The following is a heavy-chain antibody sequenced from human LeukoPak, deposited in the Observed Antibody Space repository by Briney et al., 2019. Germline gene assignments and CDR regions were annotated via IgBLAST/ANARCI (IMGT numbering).Heavy chain of an antibody. CDR2: ISSSGSTI. CDR3: ARDSHRGWYAGIGY. CDR1: GFTFSSYE. V-gene: IGHV3-48*03. D-gene: IGHD6-19*01. J-gene: IGHJ4*02. Sequence: GGSLRLSCAASGFTFSSYEMNWVRQAPGKELEWVSYISSSGSTIYYADSVKGRFTISRDNAKNSLYLQMNSLRAEDTAVYYCARDSHRGWYAGIGYWGQGTLVTVSS.